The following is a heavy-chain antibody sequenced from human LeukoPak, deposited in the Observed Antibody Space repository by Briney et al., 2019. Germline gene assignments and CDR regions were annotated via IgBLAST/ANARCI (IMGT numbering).Heavy chain of an antibody. D-gene: IGHD3-22*01. CDR1: GFTFSSYS. V-gene: IGHV3-21*01. J-gene: IGHJ6*03. CDR3: ARDAYYYDSSGYYHYYYYMDV. Sequence: PGGSLRLSCAASGFTFSSYSMNWVRQAPGKGLEWVSSISSSSSYIYYADSVKGRFTISRGKAKNSLYLQMNSLRAEDTAVYYCARDAYYYDSSGYYHYYYYMDVWGKGTTVTVSS. CDR2: ISSSSSYI.